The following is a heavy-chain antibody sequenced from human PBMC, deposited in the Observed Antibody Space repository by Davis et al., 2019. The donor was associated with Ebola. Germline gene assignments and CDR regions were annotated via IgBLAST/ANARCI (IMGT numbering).Heavy chain of an antibody. V-gene: IGHV4-59*08. CDR1: GGSISSYY. CDR3: ARQGLGYYDSSGYYYYYGMDV. Sequence: SETLSLTCTASGGSISSYYCSWIRQPPGQGLEWIGYIYYSGSTNYNPSLKSRVTISVDTSKNQFSLKLSSVTAADTAVYYCARQGLGYYDSSGYYYYYGMDVWGQGTTVTVSS. D-gene: IGHD3-22*01. J-gene: IGHJ6*02. CDR2: IYYSGST.